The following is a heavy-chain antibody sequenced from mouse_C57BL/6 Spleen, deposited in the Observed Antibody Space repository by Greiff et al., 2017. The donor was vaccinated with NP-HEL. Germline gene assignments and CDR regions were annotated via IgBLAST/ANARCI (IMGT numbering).Heavy chain of an antibody. D-gene: IGHD1-1*01. Sequence: QVQLQQSGPELVKPGASVKISCKASGYAFSSSWMNWVKQRPGKGLEWIGRIYPGDGDTNYNGKFKGKATLTADKSSSTAYMQLSSLTSEDSAVYFCARGLLRGGVYFDYWGQGTTLTVSS. J-gene: IGHJ2*01. V-gene: IGHV1-82*01. CDR1: GYAFSSSW. CDR3: ARGLLRGGVYFDY. CDR2: IYPGDGDT.